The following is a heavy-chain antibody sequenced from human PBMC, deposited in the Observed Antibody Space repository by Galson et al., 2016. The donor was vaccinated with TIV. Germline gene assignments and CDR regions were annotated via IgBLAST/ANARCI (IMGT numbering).Heavy chain of an antibody. CDR2: IDGDDDT. V-gene: IGHV2-70*11. D-gene: IGHD6-19*01. Sequence: PALVKPTQTLTLTCTFSGFSLSRSRMCVTWMRQPPGKALEWLARIDGDDDTYYNNFLATRLFITKDTSRNQVVLTLTNLDLADTATYYCARASSDDFYNYGMDVWGQGTTVTVS. CDR3: ARASSDDFYNYGMDV. J-gene: IGHJ6*02. CDR1: GFSLSRSRMC.